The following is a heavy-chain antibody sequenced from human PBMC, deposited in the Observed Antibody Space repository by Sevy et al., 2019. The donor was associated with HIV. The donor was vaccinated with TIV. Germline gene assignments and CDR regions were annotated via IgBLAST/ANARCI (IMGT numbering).Heavy chain of an antibody. CDR1: GFTFSSYW. CDR3: AREYSGTYYYFDY. V-gene: IGHV3-74*01. Sequence: GGSLRLSCAASGFTFSSYWMHWVRQAPGKGLVWVSRINSDGISTNYADSVKGRFTISRDNAKNTLYLQMNSLRAEDTAVYYCAREYSGTYYYFDYWGQGTLVTVSS. D-gene: IGHD1-26*01. J-gene: IGHJ4*02. CDR2: INSDGIST.